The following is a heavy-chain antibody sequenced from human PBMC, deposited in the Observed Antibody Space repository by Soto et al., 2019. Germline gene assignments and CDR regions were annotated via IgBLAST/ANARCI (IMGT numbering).Heavy chain of an antibody. D-gene: IGHD5-18*01. CDR2: SKTKTGGGTT. Sequence: GGSLRLSCVGSGFASTDAWMTWVRQAPGKGLEWVGRSKTKTGGGTTDYSAPVKGRFTISRDDSKNTLYLQMNSLKTEDTAVYYCTREGTMYGYHSFDTWGQGTLVTV. V-gene: IGHV3-15*01. CDR1: GFASTDAW. CDR3: TREGTMYGYHSFDT. J-gene: IGHJ3*02.